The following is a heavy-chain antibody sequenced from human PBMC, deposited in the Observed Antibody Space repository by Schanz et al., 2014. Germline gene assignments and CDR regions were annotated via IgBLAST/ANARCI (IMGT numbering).Heavy chain of an antibody. CDR3: ARGRTFDY. V-gene: IGHV1-69*04. J-gene: IGHJ4*02. CDR2: IIPVLAIA. Sequence: QVQLVQSGAEVKKPGASVKVSCKASGYTFTSHGISWIRQAPGQGLEWMGRIIPVLAIADYAQKFQGRVTITADKSTSTASMELSSLRSEDTAVYYCARGRTFDYWGQGTLVTVSS. CDR1: GYTFTSHG.